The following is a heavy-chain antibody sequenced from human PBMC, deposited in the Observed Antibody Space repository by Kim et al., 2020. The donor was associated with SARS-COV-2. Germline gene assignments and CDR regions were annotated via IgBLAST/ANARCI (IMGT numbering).Heavy chain of an antibody. V-gene: IGHV1-46*01. CDR2: INPSGGST. Sequence: ASVKVSCKASGYTFTSYYMHWVRQAPGQGLEWMGIINPSGGSTSHAQKFQGRVTMTRDTSTSTVYMELSSLRSEDTAVYYCARADYGDYCFDYWGQGTLVTVSS. D-gene: IGHD4-17*01. CDR1: GYTFTSYY. J-gene: IGHJ4*02. CDR3: ARADYGDYCFDY.